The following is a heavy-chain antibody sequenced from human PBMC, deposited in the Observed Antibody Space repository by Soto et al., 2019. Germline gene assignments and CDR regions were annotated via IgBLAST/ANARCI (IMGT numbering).Heavy chain of an antibody. Sequence: SVKVSCKASGGAFRSYAISWVLQAPGQGLEWMGGIIPIFGTANYAQKFQGRVTITADKSTSTAYMELSSLRSEDTAVYYCARTNDFWSGYYIRHYYYGMDVWGQGTTVTVSS. CDR3: ARTNDFWSGYYIRHYYYGMDV. CDR2: IIPIFGTA. J-gene: IGHJ6*02. D-gene: IGHD3-3*01. V-gene: IGHV1-69*06. CDR1: GGAFRSYA.